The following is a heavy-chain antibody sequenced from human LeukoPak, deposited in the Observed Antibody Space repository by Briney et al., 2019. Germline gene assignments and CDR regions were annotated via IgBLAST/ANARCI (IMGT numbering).Heavy chain of an antibody. D-gene: IGHD6-19*01. J-gene: IGHJ4*02. Sequence: SGTTLVKPTQTLTLTCTFSGFSLSTSGVGVGWIRQPPGKALEWLALIYWDDDKRYSPSLKSRLTITKDTSKNQVVLTMTNMDPVDTATYYCAHRQRYSCGWYPWDYWGQGTLVTVSS. CDR2: IYWDDDK. CDR3: AHRQRYSCGWYPWDY. CDR1: GFSLSTSGVG. V-gene: IGHV2-5*02.